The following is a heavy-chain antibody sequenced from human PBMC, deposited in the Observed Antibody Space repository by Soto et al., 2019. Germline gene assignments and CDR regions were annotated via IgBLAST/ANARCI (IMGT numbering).Heavy chain of an antibody. CDR3: PTETPRNLNIDY. J-gene: IGHJ4*02. Sequence: QVQLVESGGGVVQPGRSLRLSCAASGFPFSSYTVHWVRQAPGKGLEWVAVISYVGYEKYYADSVRGRFTISRDTSKNTVFLEINTLRPEDTALYSCPTETPRNLNIDYWGPGTLVTVSS. CDR2: ISYVGYEK. D-gene: IGHD1-7*01. V-gene: IGHV3-30-3*01. CDR1: GFPFSSYT.